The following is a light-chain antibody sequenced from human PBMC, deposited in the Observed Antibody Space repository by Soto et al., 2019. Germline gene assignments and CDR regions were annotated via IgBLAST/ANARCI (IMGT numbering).Light chain of an antibody. CDR3: QQFGRSPGP. Sequence: EIVLTQSPGTLALSPGEGATLSCRASQSVSNIYLAWYQQKPVQAPRLLMYGTHNRATGIRARFIGSGSGTDFPLPLRNLETEDFAVYYCQQFGRSPGPFGQRTKGEIK. V-gene: IGKV3-20*01. CDR2: GTH. CDR1: QSVSNIY. J-gene: IGKJ1*01.